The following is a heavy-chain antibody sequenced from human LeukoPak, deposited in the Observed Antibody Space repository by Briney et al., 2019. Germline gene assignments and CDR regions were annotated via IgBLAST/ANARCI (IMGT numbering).Heavy chain of an antibody. CDR3: ARSDYGDYESFDY. CDR2: IYYSGST. V-gene: IGHV4-39*07. J-gene: IGHJ4*02. CDR1: GFTFSSYS. Sequence: KPGGSLRLSCAASGFTFSSYSMNWVRQPPGKGLEWIGSIYYSGSTYYNPSLKSRVTISVDTSKNQFSLKLSSVTAADTAVYYCARSDYGDYESFDYWGQGTLVTVSS. D-gene: IGHD4-17*01.